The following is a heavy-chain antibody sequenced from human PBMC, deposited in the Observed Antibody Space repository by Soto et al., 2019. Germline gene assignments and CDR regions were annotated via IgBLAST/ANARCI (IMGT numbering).Heavy chain of an antibody. D-gene: IGHD3-16*01. CDR1: GYSFTTYG. V-gene: IGHV1-18*01. J-gene: IGHJ4*02. CDR2: ISAYTGDT. CDR3: ARIAMGGGIDY. Sequence: QVQLVQSGAELTEPGASVKVSCKTSGYSFTTYGITWVRQAPGQGLEWMGWISAYTGDTSYAQKFQGRVTVTTDTSTGRAYMELEGLRSDDTAVYYWARIAMGGGIDYWGQGTLVTVSS.